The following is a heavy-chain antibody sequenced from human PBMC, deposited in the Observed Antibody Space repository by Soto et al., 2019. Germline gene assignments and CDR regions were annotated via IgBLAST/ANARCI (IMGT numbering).Heavy chain of an antibody. V-gene: IGHV1-69*02. CDR3: ATSYGSGYRAFDY. CDR1: GDTFSFYS. J-gene: IGHJ4*02. Sequence: QVQLVQSGAEVKRPGSSVKVSCKASGDTFSFYSINWVRQAPGLGLEWMGRINPILSMSNYAQRFQGRVTMTADKSTCTAYMDLSSLRSEETAIYYCATSYGSGYRAFDYWGQGALVTVSS. D-gene: IGHD3-10*01. CDR2: INPILSMS.